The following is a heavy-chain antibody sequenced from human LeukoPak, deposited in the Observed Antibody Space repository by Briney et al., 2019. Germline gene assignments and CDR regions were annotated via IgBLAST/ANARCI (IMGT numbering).Heavy chain of an antibody. J-gene: IGHJ6*03. CDR3: ARDLGPPEMATIGGYYYYYMDV. Sequence: ASVKVSCKASGYTFTSYYMHWVRQAPGQGLEWMGIINPSGGSTSYAQKFQGRVTMTRDTSTSTVYMELSSLRSEDTAVYYCARDLGPPEMATIGGYYYYYMDVWGKGTTVTVSS. CDR1: GYTFTSYY. V-gene: IGHV1-46*01. D-gene: IGHD5-24*01. CDR2: INPSGGST.